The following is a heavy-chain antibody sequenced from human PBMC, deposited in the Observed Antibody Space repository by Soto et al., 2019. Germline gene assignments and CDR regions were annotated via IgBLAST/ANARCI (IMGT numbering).Heavy chain of an antibody. CDR3: AKDFAGFSSGVCLHNWFDP. V-gene: IGHV3-30*18. CDR2: ISYDGTNR. D-gene: IGHD2-8*02. Sequence: QVQLVESGGGVVQPGRSLRLSCAASGFTFSSFGVHWVRQAPGKGLEWVAVISYDGTNRYYEDSVKGRFTISRDNSRKMVYLQMDSLRAEDTAVYYCAKDFAGFSSGVCLHNWFDPWGQGTLVTVSS. CDR1: GFTFSSFG. J-gene: IGHJ5*02.